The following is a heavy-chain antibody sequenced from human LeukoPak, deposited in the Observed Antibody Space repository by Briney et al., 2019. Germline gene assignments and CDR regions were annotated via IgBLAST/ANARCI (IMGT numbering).Heavy chain of an antibody. CDR1: GFTFSSYA. D-gene: IGHD5-18*01. V-gene: IGHV3-30*14. CDR3: ASAAPISEYTYAYDY. Sequence: PGGSLRLSCAASGFTFSSYAMHWVRQAPGKGLEWVAVISYDGSNKYYADSVKGRFTISRDTSKNTLYLQMNSLRAEDTAVYYCASAAPISEYTYAYDYWGQGTLVTVSS. CDR2: ISYDGSNK. J-gene: IGHJ4*02.